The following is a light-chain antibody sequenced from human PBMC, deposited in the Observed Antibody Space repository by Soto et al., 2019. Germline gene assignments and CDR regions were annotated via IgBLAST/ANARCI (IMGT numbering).Light chain of an antibody. CDR1: QSLLHRNGYNY. V-gene: IGKV2-28*01. Sequence: DIVLTQSPLSLPVTPGEPASISCRSSQSLLHRNGYNYLDWYLQKPGQSPQLLIYLGSNRASGVPDRFSGSGSGTDFTLKISRVEAEDVGIHYCMQALQTTLSFGGGTKVEIK. J-gene: IGKJ4*01. CDR3: MQALQTTLS. CDR2: LGS.